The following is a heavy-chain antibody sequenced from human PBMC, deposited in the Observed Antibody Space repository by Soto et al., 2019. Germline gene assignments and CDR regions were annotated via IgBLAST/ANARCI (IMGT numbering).Heavy chain of an antibody. D-gene: IGHD5-18*01. J-gene: IGHJ4*02. Sequence: GGSLRLSCAASGYSISNYWMSWVRQAPGKGLEWVANVKQDGSEEYYVDSVKGRFTNSRDNAKNSLYLQMNSLRVEDTAVYYCAALDTAMVKTAGYWGQGTLVTVSS. CDR3: AALDTAMVKTAGY. CDR1: GYSISNYW. V-gene: IGHV3-7*01. CDR2: VKQDGSEE.